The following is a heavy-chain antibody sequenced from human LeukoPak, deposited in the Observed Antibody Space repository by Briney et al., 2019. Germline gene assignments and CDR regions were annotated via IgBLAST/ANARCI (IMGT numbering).Heavy chain of an antibody. CDR1: EFTFTTSW. J-gene: IGHJ4*02. D-gene: IGHD2-2*01. Sequence: PGGSLRLSCAASEFTFTTSWMTWVRQAPGKGLEWLGNINPDASTKYYAASVRGRFTFPRDNAKNSLYLPMSSLRAEDTAIYYCARDRAFSTFDYWGRGTLVTVSS. CDR2: INPDASTK. CDR3: ARDRAFSTFDY. V-gene: IGHV3-7*01.